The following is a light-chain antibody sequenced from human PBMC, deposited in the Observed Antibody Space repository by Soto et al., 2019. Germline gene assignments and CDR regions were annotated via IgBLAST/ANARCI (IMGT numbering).Light chain of an antibody. CDR1: QSVSSNY. CDR2: GAS. CDR3: QQYGSSTWT. Sequence: EIVLTQSPGTLSLSPGERATLSCRASQSVSSNYLAWYQQKPGQAPRLLIYGASSRATGIPDRFSGSGSGTDFTLTISRLEPEDFAMYYCQQYGSSTWTFGQGTKVDIK. V-gene: IGKV3-20*01. J-gene: IGKJ1*01.